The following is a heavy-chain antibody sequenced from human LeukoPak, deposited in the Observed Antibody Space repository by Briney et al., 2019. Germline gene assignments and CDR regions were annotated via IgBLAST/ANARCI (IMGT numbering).Heavy chain of an antibody. J-gene: IGHJ6*03. CDR3: AKEGGYCSGGSCYTAYYYYYYYMDV. CDR1: GFTFGSYS. Sequence: GGSLRLSCAASGFTFGSYSMTWVRQAPGKGLEWVSYISSSGSTIYYADSVKGRFTISRDNAKNSLYLQMNSLRAEDTAVYYCAKEGGYCSGGSCYTAYYYYYYYMDVWGKGTTVTVSS. D-gene: IGHD2-15*01. CDR2: ISSSGSTI. V-gene: IGHV3-48*04.